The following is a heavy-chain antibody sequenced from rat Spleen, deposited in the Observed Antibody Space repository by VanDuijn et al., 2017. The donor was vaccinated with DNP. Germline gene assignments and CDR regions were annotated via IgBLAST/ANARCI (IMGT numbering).Heavy chain of an antibody. V-gene: IGHV2-41*01. CDR2: ICNNGGT. CDR1: GFSLTSFN. J-gene: IGHJ4*01. D-gene: IGHD1-11*01. Sequence: QVQLQESGPGLVQPSENLSPTCPVSGFSLTSFNIHRVRHPPGNGLEWMGVICNNGGTRYNSVLKSRLRITKDTSKSQVFLKMNSLQTEDTAIYYCSRYGGYNLWAMDVWGQGTSVTVSS. CDR3: SRYGGYNLWAMDV.